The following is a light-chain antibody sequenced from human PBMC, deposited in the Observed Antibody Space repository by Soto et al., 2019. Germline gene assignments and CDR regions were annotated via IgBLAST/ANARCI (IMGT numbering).Light chain of an antibody. J-gene: IGLJ1*01. Sequence: QSVLTQPPSASGSPGQSVTISCTGTSSDVGGYNYVSWYQQHPGKAPKLMIYEVSKRPSGVPDRFSGSKSGNTASLTVSGLQAEDEADYYCNSYAGSNNPFVFGTGTKVTVL. CDR2: EVS. V-gene: IGLV2-8*01. CDR3: NSYAGSNNPFV. CDR1: SSDVGGYNY.